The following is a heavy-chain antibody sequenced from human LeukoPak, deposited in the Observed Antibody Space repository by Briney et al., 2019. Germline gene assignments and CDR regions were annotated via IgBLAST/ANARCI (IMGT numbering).Heavy chain of an antibody. J-gene: IGHJ6*03. V-gene: IGHV3-30*02. CDR2: IRYDGSNK. CDR1: GFTFSSYG. CDR3: ARDGGYYDSSGFYYYYYMDV. Sequence: SGGSLRLSCAASGFTFSSYGMHWVRQAPGKGLEWVAFIRYDGSNKYYADSVKGRFTISRDNSKNTLYLQMNSLRAEDTAVYYCARDGGYYDSSGFYYYYYMDVWGKGTTVTVSS. D-gene: IGHD3-22*01.